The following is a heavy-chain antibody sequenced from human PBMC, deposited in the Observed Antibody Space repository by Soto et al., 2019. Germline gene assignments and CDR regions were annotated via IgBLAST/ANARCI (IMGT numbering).Heavy chain of an antibody. D-gene: IGHD5-12*01. J-gene: IGHJ4*02. CDR2: VYYTGST. CDR3: ARESGGYDPFDY. CDR1: GGSISGYY. V-gene: IGHV4-59*01. Sequence: PSETLSLTCTVSGGSISGYYWSWLRQPPGKGLEWIGYVYYTGSTNYTPSLKSRVTISVDKSKNQFSLRLSSVTTADTAVYYCARESGGYDPFDYWGQGTLVTVSS.